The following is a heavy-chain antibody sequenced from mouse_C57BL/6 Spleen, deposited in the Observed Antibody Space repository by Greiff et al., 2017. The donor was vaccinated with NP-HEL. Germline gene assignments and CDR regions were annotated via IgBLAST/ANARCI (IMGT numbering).Heavy chain of an antibody. J-gene: IGHJ4*01. D-gene: IGHD3-2*02. V-gene: IGHV5-4*01. Sequence: EVKLMESGGGLVKPGGSLKLSCAASGFTFSSYAMSWVRQTPEKRLEWVATISDGGSYTYYPDNVKGRFTISRDNAKNNLYLQMSHLKSEDTAMYYCARDQLRLHAMDYWGQGTSVTVSS. CDR1: GFTFSSYA. CDR3: ARDQLRLHAMDY. CDR2: ISDGGSYT.